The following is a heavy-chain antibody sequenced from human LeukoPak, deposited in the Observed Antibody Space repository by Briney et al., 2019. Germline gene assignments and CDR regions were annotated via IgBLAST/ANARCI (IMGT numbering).Heavy chain of an antibody. Sequence: GGSLRLSCAASGFTFSNAWMSWVRQAPGKGLEWVSAISGSGGSTYYADSVKGRFTISRDNSKNTLYLQMNSLRAEDTAVYYCAKPQLRYFGFDYWGQGTLSPSPQ. V-gene: IGHV3-23*01. J-gene: IGHJ4*02. D-gene: IGHD3-9*01. CDR1: GFTFSNAW. CDR2: ISGSGGST. CDR3: AKPQLRYFGFDY.